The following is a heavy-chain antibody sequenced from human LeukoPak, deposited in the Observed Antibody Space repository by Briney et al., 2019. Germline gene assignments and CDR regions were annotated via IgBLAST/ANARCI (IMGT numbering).Heavy chain of an antibody. J-gene: IGHJ4*02. CDR3: VKDPPMGRIMPTGHFDS. CDR2: ITASGLSP. CDR1: GFNFNISA. V-gene: IGHV3-23*01. D-gene: IGHD1-1*01. Sequence: GRSLRLSCSASGFNFNISAMSWVRQAPGRGLEWVSAITASGLSPFYTDSVKGRFTISRDNSKNTLYLQMNSLRADDTAKYYCVKDPPMGRIMPTGHFDSWGQGTLVVVSS.